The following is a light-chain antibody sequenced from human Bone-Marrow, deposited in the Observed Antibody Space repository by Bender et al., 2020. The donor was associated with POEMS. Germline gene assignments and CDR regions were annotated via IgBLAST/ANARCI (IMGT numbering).Light chain of an antibody. CDR3: AAWEDSLNGWV. Sequence: QSVLTQPPSASGTPGQRVTISCSGSSSNIGSNYVYWYQQLPGTAPRLLIYSNNQRPSGVPDRFSGSKSGTSASLAISGLQSEDEADYYCAAWEDSLNGWVFGGGTKLTVL. J-gene: IGLJ3*02. CDR1: SSNIGSNY. CDR2: SNN. V-gene: IGLV1-44*01.